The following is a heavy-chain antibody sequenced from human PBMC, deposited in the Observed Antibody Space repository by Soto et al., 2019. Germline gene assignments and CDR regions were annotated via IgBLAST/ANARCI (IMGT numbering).Heavy chain of an antibody. D-gene: IGHD3-16*01. Sequence: GGSLRLSCAASGFTISSYGMHWVRQAPGKGLVWVSRINSDGSSTSYADSVKGRFTISRDNAKNTLYLQMNSLRAEDTAVYYCARAWGDCGMDVWGQGTTVTGSS. J-gene: IGHJ6*02. CDR2: INSDGSST. CDR1: GFTISSYG. CDR3: ARAWGDCGMDV. V-gene: IGHV3-74*01.